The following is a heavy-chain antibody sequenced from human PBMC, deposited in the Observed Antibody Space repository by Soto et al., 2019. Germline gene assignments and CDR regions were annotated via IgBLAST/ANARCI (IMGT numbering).Heavy chain of an antibody. J-gene: IGHJ6*02. CDR3: ARVEGRFYYGMDV. CDR2: IYHSGST. Sequence: ETLSLTCAVSGGSISSSNCWSWVRQPPGKGLEWIGEIYHSGSTNYNPSLKSRVTISVDKSKNQFSLKLSSVTAADTAVYYCARVEGRFYYGMDVWGQGTTVS. V-gene: IGHV4-4*02. CDR1: GGSISSSNC.